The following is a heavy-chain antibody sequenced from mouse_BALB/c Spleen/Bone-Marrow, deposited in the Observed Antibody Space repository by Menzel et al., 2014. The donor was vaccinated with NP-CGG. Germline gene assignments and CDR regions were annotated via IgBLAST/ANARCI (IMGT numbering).Heavy chain of an antibody. Sequence: QVQLQQSGAELARPGASVKLSCKASGYTFTDYYINWVKQRTGQGLEWIGEIYPGSGNTYYNEKFKGKATLTADKSSSTAYMQLSSLTSEDSAVYFCARREYGNGGFAYWGQGTLVTASA. CDR2: IYPGSGNT. CDR3: ARREYGNGGFAY. V-gene: IGHV1-77*01. D-gene: IGHD2-10*02. CDR1: GYTFTDYY. J-gene: IGHJ3*01.